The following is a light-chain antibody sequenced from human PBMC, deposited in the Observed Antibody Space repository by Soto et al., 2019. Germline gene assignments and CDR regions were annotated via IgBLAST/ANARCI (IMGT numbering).Light chain of an antibody. V-gene: IGKV3-15*01. CDR1: QSVSSN. Sequence: EIVMTQSPATLSVSPGERATLSCRASQSVSSNLAWYQQKPGQAPRLLIYGASTRATGIPAKFSGSGSETEFILTISSLQSEDFAVYYCQQYNNWPEWTFGQGTKVEIK. J-gene: IGKJ1*01. CDR2: GAS. CDR3: QQYNNWPEWT.